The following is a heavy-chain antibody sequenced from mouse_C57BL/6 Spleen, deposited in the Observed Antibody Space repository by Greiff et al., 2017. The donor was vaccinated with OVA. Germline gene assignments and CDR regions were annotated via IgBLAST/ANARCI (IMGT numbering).Heavy chain of an antibody. CDR3: TRHYYGSSYYFDY. J-gene: IGHJ2*01. V-gene: IGHV1-15*01. CDR1: GYTFTDYE. D-gene: IGHD1-1*01. CDR2: IDPETGGT. Sequence: VKLMESGAELVRPGASVTLSCKASGYTFTDYEIHWVKQTPVHGLEWIGAIDPETGGTAYNQKFKGKAILTADKSSSTAYMELRSLTSEDSAVYYCTRHYYGSSYYFDYWGQGTTLTVSS.